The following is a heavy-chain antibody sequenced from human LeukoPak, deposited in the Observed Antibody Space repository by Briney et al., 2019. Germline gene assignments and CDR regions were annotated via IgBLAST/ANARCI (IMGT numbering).Heavy chain of an antibody. CDR3: ARTYCTNGVCLFYYFDY. Sequence: KSGGSLRLSCAASGFTFSSYSMNWVRQAPGKGLEWVSSISSSGSYIYYADSVKGRFTISRDNAKNSLYLQMNSLRAEDTAVYYCARTYCTNGVCLFYYFDYWGQGTLVTVSS. CDR1: GFTFSSYS. V-gene: IGHV3-21*01. CDR2: ISSSGSYI. J-gene: IGHJ4*02. D-gene: IGHD2-8*01.